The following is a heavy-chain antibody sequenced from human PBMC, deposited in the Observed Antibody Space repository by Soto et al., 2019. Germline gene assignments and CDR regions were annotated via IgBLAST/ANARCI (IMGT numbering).Heavy chain of an antibody. Sequence: EVQLVESGGGLVQPGGSLRLSCAASGFTFNNYGMHWVRQAPGKGLMWVSRINPDGSRTTYADSVKGRFAISRDNAKNTLHRQMNSLRAEDTAVYYCARVKLGRYDWLGPWGQGPIVTVSS. D-gene: IGHD3-16*01. CDR1: GFTFNNYG. V-gene: IGHV3-74*01. CDR3: ARVKLGRYDWLGP. J-gene: IGHJ5*02. CDR2: INPDGSRT.